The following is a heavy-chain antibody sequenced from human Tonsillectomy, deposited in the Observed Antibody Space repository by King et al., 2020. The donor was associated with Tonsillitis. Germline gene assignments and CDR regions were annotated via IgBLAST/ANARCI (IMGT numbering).Heavy chain of an antibody. Sequence: VQLVESGGGLVQPGGSWSLSCAASGLTFTSMAMSWVRQAPGRGREWVQRISGVGGGTYYEATVKGRFTNSRDNSKNTLYLQMNSLRAEDTAVYYCAKDSLPYYYDSPDWGQGTLVTVSS. CDR2: ISGVGGGT. V-gene: IGHV3-23*04. CDR1: GLTFTSMA. D-gene: IGHD3-22*01. J-gene: IGHJ4*02. CDR3: AKDSLPYYYDSPD.